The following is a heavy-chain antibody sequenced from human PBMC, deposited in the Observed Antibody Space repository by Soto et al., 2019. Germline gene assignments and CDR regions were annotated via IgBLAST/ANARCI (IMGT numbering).Heavy chain of an antibody. Sequence: LRLSCAASGFTFSSYSMNWVRQAPGKGLEWVSSISSSSSYIYYADSVKGRFTISRDNAKNSLYLQMNSLRAEDTAVYYCARVTYCSSTSCSTGWFDPWGQGTLVTVSS. CDR1: GFTFSSYS. CDR2: ISSSSSYI. J-gene: IGHJ5*02. V-gene: IGHV3-21*01. D-gene: IGHD2-2*01. CDR3: ARVTYCSSTSCSTGWFDP.